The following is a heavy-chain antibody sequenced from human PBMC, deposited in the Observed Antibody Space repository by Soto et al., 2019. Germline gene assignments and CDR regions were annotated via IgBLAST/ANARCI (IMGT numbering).Heavy chain of an antibody. Sequence: PSETLSLTCTVSGGSISSYYWSWIRQPPGKGLEWIGYIYYSGSTNYNPSLKSRVTISVDTSKNQFSLKLSSVTAAGTAVYYCARDRCSGWYYFDYWGQGTLVTSPQ. J-gene: IGHJ4*02. D-gene: IGHD6-19*01. V-gene: IGHV4-59*01. CDR2: IYYSGST. CDR3: ARDRCSGWYYFDY. CDR1: GGSISSYY.